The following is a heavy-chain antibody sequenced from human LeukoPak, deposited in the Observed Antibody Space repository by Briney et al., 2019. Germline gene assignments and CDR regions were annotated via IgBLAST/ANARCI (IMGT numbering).Heavy chain of an antibody. D-gene: IGHD3-3*01. CDR1: GGFISSHY. CDR3: ARCSYDFCL. CDR2: IYYSGST. Sequence: SETLSLTCTVSGGFISSHYWSWIRQPPGKGLEWIGYIYYSGSTNYNPSLKSRVTISVDTSKNQFSLKLSSVTAADTAVYYCARCSYDFCLWGQGTLVTVSS. V-gene: IGHV4-59*11. J-gene: IGHJ4*02.